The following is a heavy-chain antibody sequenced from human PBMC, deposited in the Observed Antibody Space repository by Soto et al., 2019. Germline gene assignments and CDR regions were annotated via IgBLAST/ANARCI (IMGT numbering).Heavy chain of an antibody. CDR2: IKGDGSAK. CDR3: ARDVSPGSGGYYLDAFDI. J-gene: IGHJ3*02. D-gene: IGHD6-25*01. Sequence: EVQLVESGGGLVQPGVSLRLSCAASGFAFGSSWMTWVRQAPGKGLEWVANIKGDGSAKSYLDSVMGRFTVSRDNAEKYLFLQMNILRAEDTALYYCARDVSPGSGGYYLDAFDIWGQGTMVTVFS. V-gene: IGHV3-7*05. CDR1: GFAFGSSW.